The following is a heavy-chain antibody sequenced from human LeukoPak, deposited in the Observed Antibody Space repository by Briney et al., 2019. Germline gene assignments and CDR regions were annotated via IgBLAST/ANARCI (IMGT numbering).Heavy chain of an antibody. V-gene: IGHV1-46*01. Sequence: ASVKVSCKASGYTFTSYYMHWVRQAPGQGLEWMGIINPSGGSTSYAQKFQGRVTMTRDTSTSTVYMELSSLRSEDTAVYYCARPNLSSGGYPLDYYYYMDVWGKGTTVTVSS. CDR2: INPSGGST. CDR1: GYTFTSYY. D-gene: IGHD3-22*01. CDR3: ARPNLSSGGYPLDYYYYMDV. J-gene: IGHJ6*03.